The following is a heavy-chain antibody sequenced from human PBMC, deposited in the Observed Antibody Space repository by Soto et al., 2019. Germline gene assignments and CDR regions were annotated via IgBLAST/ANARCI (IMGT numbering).Heavy chain of an antibody. CDR1: GDSVSGWDSY. CDR3: VRGGNPYHYATSGPGTFDK. J-gene: IGHJ4*02. V-gene: IGHV4-30-4*01. CDR2: TSLSGYT. Sequence: QVQLQESGPGLVKPSQTLSLTCTVSGDSVSGWDSYWSWIRHPPGKALEGIGYTSLSGYTSYTPSLKSRVTIWVDMSKAPFSMRLTSVTAADKVIYYCVRGGNPYHYATSGPGTFDKWGQGTLVSVSS. D-gene: IGHD3-22*01.